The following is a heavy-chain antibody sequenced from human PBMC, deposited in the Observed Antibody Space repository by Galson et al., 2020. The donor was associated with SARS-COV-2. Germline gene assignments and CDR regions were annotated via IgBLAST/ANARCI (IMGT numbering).Heavy chain of an antibody. Sequence: GGSLRLSCAASGFTFDDYAMHWVRLAPGKGLEWVSGITSTSGSIGYADSVKGRFTISRDNAKGSLFLQMNSLRVDDTALYYCAKDLTVTGTYDALDVWGQGTMVTVSS. J-gene: IGHJ3*01. CDR3: AKDLTVTGTYDALDV. D-gene: IGHD1-20*01. CDR1: GFTFDDYA. CDR2: ITSTSGSI. V-gene: IGHV3-9*01.